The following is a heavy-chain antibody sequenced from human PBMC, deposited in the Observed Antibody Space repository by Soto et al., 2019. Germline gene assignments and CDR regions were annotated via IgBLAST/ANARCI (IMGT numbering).Heavy chain of an antibody. CDR2: IYWDDDK. D-gene: IGHD6-19*01. J-gene: IGHJ4*02. Sequence: QITLKESGPTLVKPTQTLTLTCTLSGFSLSSTRMAVGWIRQPPGKALEWLALIYWDDDKRYSPFLKSRLTITKDTSKNQVVLTMSHMDPVDTARYYCAHIVVAGLGYYFDYWGQGTLVTVSS. CDR1: GFSLSSTRMA. V-gene: IGHV2-5*02. CDR3: AHIVVAGLGYYFDY.